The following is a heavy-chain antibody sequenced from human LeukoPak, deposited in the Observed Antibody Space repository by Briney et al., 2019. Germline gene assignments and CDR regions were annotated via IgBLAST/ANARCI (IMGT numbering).Heavy chain of an antibody. CDR1: GFTFSSYA. D-gene: IGHD6-13*01. CDR3: AKFGAAAGHDLDY. Sequence: GGPLRLSCAASGFTFSSYAMSWVRQAPGKGLEWVSAISGSGGSTYYADSVKGRFTISRDNSKNTLYLRMNSLRAEDTAVYYCAKFGAAAGHDLDYWGQGTLVTVSS. V-gene: IGHV3-23*01. J-gene: IGHJ4*02. CDR2: ISGSGGST.